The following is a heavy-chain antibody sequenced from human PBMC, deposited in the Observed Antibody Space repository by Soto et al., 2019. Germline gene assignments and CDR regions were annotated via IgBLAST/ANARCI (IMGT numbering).Heavy chain of an antibody. CDR1: GSTFSSYW. CDR3: AKAYGDQVGGDFDY. D-gene: IGHD4-17*01. V-gene: IGHV3-7*05. J-gene: IGHJ4*02. CDR2: IKQDGSEK. Sequence: PGGSLRLSCAASGSTFSSYWMSWVRQAPGKGLEWVANIKQDGSEKYYVDSVKGRFTISRDNAKNSLYLQMNSLRTEDTAVYYGAKAYGDQVGGDFDYWGQGNLVTVSS.